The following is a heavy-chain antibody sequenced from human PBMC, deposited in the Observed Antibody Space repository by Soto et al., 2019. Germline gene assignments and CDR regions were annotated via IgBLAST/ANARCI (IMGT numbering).Heavy chain of an antibody. J-gene: IGHJ4*02. CDR2: INPDGSTT. Sequence: SGGSLRLSCAASGFTFSRYWMHWVRQAPGKGLVWVSRINPDGSTTNYADSVKGRFTISRDSAKNTLHLQVNSARVEDTAVYYCARGGADTAMAHDYWGQGTLVTVSS. V-gene: IGHV3-74*01. CDR1: GFTFSRYW. CDR3: ARGGADTAMAHDY. D-gene: IGHD5-18*01.